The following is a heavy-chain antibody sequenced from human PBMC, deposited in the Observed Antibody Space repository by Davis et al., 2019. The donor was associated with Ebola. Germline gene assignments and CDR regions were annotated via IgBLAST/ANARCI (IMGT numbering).Heavy chain of an antibody. CDR1: GGSIRSRDYY. Sequence: SETLSLTCSVSGGSIRSRDYYWGWIRQPPGKGLEWIGYMSDGGSTYYNPSLRSRVTISINTSKIQFSLRLSSVRAAETAVYYCATFYIAARRPHYWGQGSLVTVSS. D-gene: IGHD6-6*01. CDR2: MSDGGST. CDR3: ATFYIAARRPHY. J-gene: IGHJ4*02. V-gene: IGHV4-39*01.